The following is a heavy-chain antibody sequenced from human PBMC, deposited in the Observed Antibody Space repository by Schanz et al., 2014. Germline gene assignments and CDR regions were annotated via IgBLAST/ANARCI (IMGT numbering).Heavy chain of an antibody. J-gene: IGHJ3*02. D-gene: IGHD4-17*01. Sequence: QVQLVESGGGVVQPGRSLRLSCAASGFTFSSYGMPWVRQAPGKGLEWVAVIWYDGNNKFYADSVKGRFIISRDNSKKTLDLQMNRLRDEDTAVYDWAKDMHKDYGGKPQAFDIWGQGTMVTVSS. V-gene: IGHV3-33*06. CDR3: AKDMHKDYGGKPQAFDI. CDR2: IWYDGNNK. CDR1: GFTFSSYG.